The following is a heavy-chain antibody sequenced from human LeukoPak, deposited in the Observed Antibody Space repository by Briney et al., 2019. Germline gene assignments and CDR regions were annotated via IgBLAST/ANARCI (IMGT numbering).Heavy chain of an antibody. Sequence: SQTLSLTCAISGDSVSSKSVAWNWIRQSPSRGLEWLGRTYYRSKWYNEYAVSVKSRITINPDTSENQFSLQLNSVTPEDTAVYYCAHASGYFDYWGQGTLVTVSP. D-gene: IGHD2-15*01. V-gene: IGHV6-1*01. CDR1: GDSVSSKSVA. J-gene: IGHJ4*02. CDR3: AHASGYFDY. CDR2: TYYRSKWYN.